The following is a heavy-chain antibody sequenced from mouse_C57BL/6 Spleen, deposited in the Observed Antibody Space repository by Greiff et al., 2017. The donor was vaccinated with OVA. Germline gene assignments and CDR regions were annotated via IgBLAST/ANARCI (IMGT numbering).Heavy chain of an antibody. CDR1: GYTFTSYW. V-gene: IGHV1-55*01. J-gene: IGHJ4*01. CDR2: IYPGSGST. Sequence: VQLQQSGAELVKPGASVKMSCKASGYTFTSYWITWVKQRPGQGLEWIGDIYPGSGSTNYNEKFKSKATLTVDTSSSTAYMQLSSLTSEDSAVYYCARHGNYWAMDYWGQGTSVTVSS. D-gene: IGHD2-1*01. CDR3: ARHGNYWAMDY.